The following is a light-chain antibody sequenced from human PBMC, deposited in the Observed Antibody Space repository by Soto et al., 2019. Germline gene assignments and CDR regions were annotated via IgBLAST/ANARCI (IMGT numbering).Light chain of an antibody. CDR3: SSYSTSSALV. CDR2: DVS. V-gene: IGLV2-14*03. Sequence: QSALTQPASVSGSPGQSITISCAGTSADIGAFNYVSWYQHHPGKAPKLLIYDVSDRPSGVSTRFSASKSANTASLTISGLVADDQADYYCSSYSTSSALVFGRGTKLTVL. J-gene: IGLJ2*01. CDR1: SADIGAFNY.